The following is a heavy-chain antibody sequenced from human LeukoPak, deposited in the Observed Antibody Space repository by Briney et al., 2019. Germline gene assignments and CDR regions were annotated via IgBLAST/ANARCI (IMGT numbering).Heavy chain of an antibody. Sequence: PGGSLRLSCAASGFAFNSYAMSWVRQAPGKGLEWVSTISFSGGSTYYADSVKGRFTISRDNSKNTLYLQMNSLRAEDTAVYYCERDCSGGNCYYFDYWGQGTPVTVSS. CDR3: ERDCSGGNCYYFDY. V-gene: IGHV3-23*01. CDR2: ISFSGGST. D-gene: IGHD2-15*01. CDR1: GFAFNSYA. J-gene: IGHJ4*02.